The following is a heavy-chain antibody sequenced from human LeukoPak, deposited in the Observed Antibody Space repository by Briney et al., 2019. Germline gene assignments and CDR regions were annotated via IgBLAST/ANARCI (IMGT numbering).Heavy chain of an antibody. CDR3: ATDPGSSIYYGPKRTDY. CDR2: FDPEDGET. D-gene: IGHD3-10*01. Sequence: ASVKVSCKVSGYTLTELSMHWVRQAPGKGLEWMGGFDPEDGETIYAQKFQGRVTMTEDTSTDTAYMELSSLRSEDTAVYYCATDPGSSIYYGPKRTDYWGQGTLVTVSS. CDR1: GYTLTELS. J-gene: IGHJ4*02. V-gene: IGHV1-24*01.